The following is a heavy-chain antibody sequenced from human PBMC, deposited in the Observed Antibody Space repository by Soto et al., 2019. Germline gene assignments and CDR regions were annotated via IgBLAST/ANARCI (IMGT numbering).Heavy chain of an antibody. D-gene: IGHD5-12*01. CDR2: IIPIFGTA. Sequence: ASVKVSCKASGGTFSSYAISWVRQAPGQGLEWMGGIIPIFGTANYAQKFQGRVTITADESTGTAYMELSSLGSEDTAVYYCARDSVDIVHGRWMCAFDIWGQGTMVTVSS. CDR3: ARDSVDIVHGRWMCAFDI. J-gene: IGHJ3*02. CDR1: GGTFSSYA. V-gene: IGHV1-69*13.